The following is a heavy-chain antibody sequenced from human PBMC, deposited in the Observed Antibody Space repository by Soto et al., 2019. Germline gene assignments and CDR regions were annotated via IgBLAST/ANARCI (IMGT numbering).Heavy chain of an antibody. CDR1: GFTFNDYA. V-gene: IGHV3-23*01. J-gene: IGHJ4*02. D-gene: IGHD6-13*01. CDR2: VSGSGGST. Sequence: EVQLLETGGGLVQPGGSLRLSCAASGFTFNDYAMSWVRQPPGKGLEWVSVVSGSGGSTYSADSVKGRFTISRDTSKSLVYLQMNGLRVEDTAVYYCVKTGGTSSSSSRRYFDYWGQGTLVTVSS. CDR3: VKTGGTSSSSSRRYFDY.